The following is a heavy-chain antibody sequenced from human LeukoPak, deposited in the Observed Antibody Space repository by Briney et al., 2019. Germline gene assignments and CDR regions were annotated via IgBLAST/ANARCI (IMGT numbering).Heavy chain of an antibody. CDR2: IIPILGIA. D-gene: IGHD5-18*01. CDR1: GGTFTSYA. CDR3: ARDPGSGIQLWLPYYYGMDV. V-gene: IGHV1-69*04. Sequence: ASVKVSCKASGGTFTSYAISWVRQAPGQGLEGKGRIIPILGIANYAQKFQGRVTITADKSTSTAYMELSSLRSEDTAVYYCARDPGSGIQLWLPYYYGMDVWGQGTTVTVSS. J-gene: IGHJ6*02.